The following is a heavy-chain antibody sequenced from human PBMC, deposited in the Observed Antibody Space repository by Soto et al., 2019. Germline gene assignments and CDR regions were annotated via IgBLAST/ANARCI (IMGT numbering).Heavy chain of an antibody. V-gene: IGHV1-69*12. CDR3: AREVAADGTFREDVFDI. CDR2: IIPIFTTT. Sequence: QVHLVQSGAEVKKPGSSVKVSCKASGGTFSNHAINWVRQAPGQGLEWMGRIIPIFTTTNYAQKFQGRVTIPADESTITAYMELSSLKHDDTAVYYCAREVAADGTFREDVFDIWGQGTLVTVSS. CDR1: GGTFSNHA. J-gene: IGHJ3*02. D-gene: IGHD6-13*01.